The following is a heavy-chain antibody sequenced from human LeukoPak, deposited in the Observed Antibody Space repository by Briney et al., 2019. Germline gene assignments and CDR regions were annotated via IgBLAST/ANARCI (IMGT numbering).Heavy chain of an antibody. V-gene: IGHV3-21*01. D-gene: IGHD1-26*01. CDR2: ISTSSSYI. CDR1: GFTFSNYN. CDR3: ARGENSGRGAFDI. J-gene: IGHJ3*02. Sequence: GGSLRLSCAASGFTFSNYNINWVRQAPGKGLEWVSSISTSSSYIYYADSLKGRFTISRDNAKNSLYLQMNSLRAEDTAVYYCARGENSGRGAFDIWGQGTMVTVSS.